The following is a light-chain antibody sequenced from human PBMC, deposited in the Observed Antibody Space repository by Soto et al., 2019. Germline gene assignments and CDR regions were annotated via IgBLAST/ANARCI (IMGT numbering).Light chain of an antibody. CDR3: QQYANSRT. Sequence: EIVLTQSPGTLSLSPGERSSLSCRASESVSSRSLAWYQQKPRQAPRLLIYDASNRATGIPDRFSGSGSGTDFPLTISSLAPEDLALSYRQQYANSRTFGQGTKVDIK. J-gene: IGKJ1*01. CDR2: DAS. CDR1: ESVSSRS. V-gene: IGKV3-20*01.